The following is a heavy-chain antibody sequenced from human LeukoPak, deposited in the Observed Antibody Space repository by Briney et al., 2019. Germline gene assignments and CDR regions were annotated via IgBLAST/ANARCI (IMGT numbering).Heavy chain of an antibody. J-gene: IGHJ6*03. D-gene: IGHD5-18*01. Sequence: GGSLRLSCAASGFTFSSYSMNWVRQAPGKGLEWVSSISSSSSYMYYADSVKGRFTISRDNAKNSLYLQMNSLRAEDTAVYYCARESPHRIQLRYYYYMDVWGKGTTVTVSS. CDR3: ARESPHRIQLRYYYYMDV. V-gene: IGHV3-21*01. CDR2: ISSSSSYM. CDR1: GFTFSSYS.